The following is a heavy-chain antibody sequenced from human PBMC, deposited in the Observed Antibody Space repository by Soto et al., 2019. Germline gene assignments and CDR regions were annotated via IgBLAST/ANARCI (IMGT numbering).Heavy chain of an antibody. D-gene: IGHD5-18*01. V-gene: IGHV3-53*01. CDR2: INSDGST. CDR3: ARGGYSFAWGY. J-gene: IGHJ4*02. CDR1: GFLVNSAY. Sequence: EVQLVESGGGLIPPGGSLRLSCAASGFLVNSAYMTWVRQAPGKGLEWLSMINSDGSTLYAESVKGRFTISRDNPKIRLDLQIHSLRAAHPAMSYCARGGYSFAWGYWGQGALVIVTS.